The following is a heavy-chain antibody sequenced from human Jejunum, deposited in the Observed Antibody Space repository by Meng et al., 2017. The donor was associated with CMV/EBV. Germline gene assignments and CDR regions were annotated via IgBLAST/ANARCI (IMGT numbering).Heavy chain of an antibody. CDR1: GFSFSNYA. V-gene: IGHV3-23*01. CDR3: AKGSGSCCFDY. J-gene: IGHJ4*02. CDR2: ISAGGGTT. D-gene: IGHD2-15*01. Sequence: EVQVLASGWGLVPPGGSLRLSCVTSGFSFSNYAMSWGRQAPGKGLEWISVISAGGGTTYYAESVKGRFTISRDNSKNTVFLQMNSLRAEDTAVYYCAKGSGSCCFDYWGQGTLVTVSS.